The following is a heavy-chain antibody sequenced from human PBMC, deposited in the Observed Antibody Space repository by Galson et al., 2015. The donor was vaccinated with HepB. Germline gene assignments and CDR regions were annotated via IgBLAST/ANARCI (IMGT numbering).Heavy chain of an antibody. CDR1: GFTFSSYS. J-gene: IGHJ4*02. CDR3: ARAVGATTVYFDY. D-gene: IGHD1-26*01. Sequence: SLRLSCAASGFTFSSYSMNWVRQAPGRGLEWVSSISSSSSYIYYADSVKGRFTISRDNAKNSLYLQMNSLRAEDTAVYYCARAVGATTVYFDYWGQGTLVTVSS. CDR2: ISSSSSYI. V-gene: IGHV3-21*01.